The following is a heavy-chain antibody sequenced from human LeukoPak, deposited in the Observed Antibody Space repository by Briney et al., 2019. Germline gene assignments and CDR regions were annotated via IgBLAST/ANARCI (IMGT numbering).Heavy chain of an antibody. CDR2: ISGSGDST. D-gene: IGHD1-14*01. V-gene: IGHV3-23*01. CDR1: GFTFRSNV. CDR3: ATDLRY. Sequence: GGSLRLSCAASGFTFRSNVMGWVRQAPGKGLEWVSVISGSGDSTYYADSVKGRFTISRDNSKNTLYLQMNSLRAEDTAVYYCATDLRYWGQGTLVTVSS. J-gene: IGHJ4*02.